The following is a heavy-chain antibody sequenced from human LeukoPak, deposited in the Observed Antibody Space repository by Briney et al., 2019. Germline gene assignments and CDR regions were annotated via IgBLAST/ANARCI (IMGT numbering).Heavy chain of an antibody. J-gene: IGHJ1*01. CDR1: GYTFTGYY. CDR2: INPNSGGT. CDR3: ARSMQQLRHFQH. V-gene: IGHV1-2*02. D-gene: IGHD6-13*01. Sequence: GASVKVSCKASGYTFTGYYMHWLRQAPGQGLDWMGWINPNSGGTNYAQNFQGRVTMTRDTSISTAYMELSRLRSDDTAVYYCARSMQQLRHFQHWGQGTLVTVSS.